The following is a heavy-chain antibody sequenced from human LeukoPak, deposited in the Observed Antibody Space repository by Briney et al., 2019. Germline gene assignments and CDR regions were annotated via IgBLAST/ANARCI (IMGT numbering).Heavy chain of an antibody. D-gene: IGHD1-26*01. V-gene: IGHV3-15*01. CDR1: RFAFSQAW. Sequence: PGGSLRLSCVASRFAFSQAWVSWVRQAPGKGLEWVGRIKSESDGGTTDYAAPVEGRFTISRDDSKNTLFLQMNSLQTEDTAVYYCTTSGWFDHWGQGTLVTVSS. J-gene: IGHJ5*02. CDR3: TTSGWFDH. CDR2: IKSESDGGTT.